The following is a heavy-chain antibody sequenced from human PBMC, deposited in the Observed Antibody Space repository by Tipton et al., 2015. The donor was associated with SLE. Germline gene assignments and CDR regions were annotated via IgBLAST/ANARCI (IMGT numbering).Heavy chain of an antibody. D-gene: IGHD4-17*01. Sequence: TLSLTCTVSGGSISSYYWSWIRQPPGKGLEWIGYIYYSGSTNYNPSLKSRVTIPVDTSKNQFSLKLSSVTAADTAVYYCARAPQGGDYVEAFDIWGQGTMVTVSS. CDR1: GGSISSYY. CDR2: IYYSGST. V-gene: IGHV4-59*01. CDR3: ARAPQGGDYVEAFDI. J-gene: IGHJ3*02.